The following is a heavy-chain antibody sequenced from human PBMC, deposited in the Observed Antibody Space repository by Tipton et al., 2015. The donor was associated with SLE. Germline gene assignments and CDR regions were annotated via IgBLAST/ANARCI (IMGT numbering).Heavy chain of an antibody. CDR2: IYYSGST. CDR3: ARGGYLYSGGFDY. J-gene: IGHJ4*02. Sequence: LRLSCTVSGGSISSYYWSWIRQPPGKGLEWIGYIYYSGSTNYSPSLKSQVTISVDTSKNQFSLKLSSVTAADTAVYYCARGGYLYSGGFDYWGQGTLVTVSS. CDR1: GGSISSYY. V-gene: IGHV4-59*01. D-gene: IGHD1-26*01.